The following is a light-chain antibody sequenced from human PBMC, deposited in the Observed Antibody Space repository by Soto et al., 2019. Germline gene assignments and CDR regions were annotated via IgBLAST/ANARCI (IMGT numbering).Light chain of an antibody. CDR1: QSISSW. J-gene: IGKJ1*01. CDR2: KAS. CDR3: QQSNSHSEA. Sequence: IQITMSAFAVSASEEDRVTIPCRASQSISSWLAWYQQKPGKAPKLLIYKASTLKSGVPSRFSGSGSGTELTLTISSLQADDFASYCCQQSNSHSEAFGQGTKVDI. V-gene: IGKV1-5*03.